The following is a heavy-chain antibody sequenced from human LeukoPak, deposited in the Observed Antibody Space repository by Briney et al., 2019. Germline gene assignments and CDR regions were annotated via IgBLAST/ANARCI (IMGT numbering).Heavy chain of an antibody. V-gene: IGHV3-48*03. D-gene: IGHD6-19*01. J-gene: IGHJ6*02. CDR1: GFTFSSYE. Sequence: GGSLRLSCAASGFTFSSYEMNWVRQAPGKGLEWVSYISSSGSTKYYADSVKGRFTISRDNAKNSLYLQMNSLRAEDTAVYYCARDGSGWPYYYYGMDVWGQGTTVTVSS. CDR2: ISSSGSTK. CDR3: ARDGSGWPYYYYGMDV.